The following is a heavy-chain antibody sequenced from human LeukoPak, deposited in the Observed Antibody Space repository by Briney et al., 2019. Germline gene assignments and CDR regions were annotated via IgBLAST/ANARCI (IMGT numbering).Heavy chain of an antibody. CDR3: AREEGDYYGGNYFDY. V-gene: IGHV4-39*07. D-gene: IGHD4-23*01. J-gene: IGHJ4*02. Sequence: PSETLSLTCTVSGGSISSSSYYWGWIRQPPGKGLEWIGSIYYSGSTYYNPSLKSRVTISVDTSKNQFSLKLSSVTAADTAVYYCAREEGDYYGGNYFDYWGQGTLVTVSS. CDR1: GGSISSSSYY. CDR2: IYYSGST.